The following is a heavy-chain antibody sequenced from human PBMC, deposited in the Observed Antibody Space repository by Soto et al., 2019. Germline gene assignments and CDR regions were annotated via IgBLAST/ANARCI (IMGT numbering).Heavy chain of an antibody. CDR2: ISAYNGNT. Sequence: QVQLVQSGAEVKKPGASVKVSCKASGYTFTSYGISWVRQAPGQGLEWMGGISAYNGNTNYAQKLQGRVTMTTDTSTSTAYMELRSLRSDDTAVYYCSRDLDYDILTGGLDYWGQGTLVTVSS. V-gene: IGHV1-18*01. D-gene: IGHD3-9*01. J-gene: IGHJ4*02. CDR1: GYTFTSYG. CDR3: SRDLDYDILTGGLDY.